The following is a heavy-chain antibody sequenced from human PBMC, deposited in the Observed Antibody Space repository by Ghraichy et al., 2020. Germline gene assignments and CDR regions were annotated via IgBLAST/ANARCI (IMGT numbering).Heavy chain of an antibody. D-gene: IGHD3-16*01. CDR1: GFTFSSYV. Sequence: GGSLRLSCAASGFTFSSYVMSWVRRAPGKGLEWVSTITGSGGDTYYADSVKGRFTISRDNSKNTLYLLMNSLRAEDTAVYYCARRNVGAYWGQGTLVTVSS. CDR3: ARRNVGAY. V-gene: IGHV3-23*01. CDR2: ITGSGGDT. J-gene: IGHJ4*02.